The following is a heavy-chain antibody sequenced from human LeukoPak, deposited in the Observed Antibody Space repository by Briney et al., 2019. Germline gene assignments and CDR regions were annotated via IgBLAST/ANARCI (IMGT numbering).Heavy chain of an antibody. CDR2: IKQDGSEK. CDR1: GFTFSSYW. Sequence: GGSLRLTCAASGFTFSSYWMSWVRQAPGKGLEWMANIKQDGSEKYYVDSVKGRFTISRDNAKNSLYLQMNSLRAEDTAVYYCARPSMVRGALYYFDYWGQGTLVTVSS. J-gene: IGHJ4*02. D-gene: IGHD3-10*01. V-gene: IGHV3-7*03. CDR3: ARPSMVRGALYYFDY.